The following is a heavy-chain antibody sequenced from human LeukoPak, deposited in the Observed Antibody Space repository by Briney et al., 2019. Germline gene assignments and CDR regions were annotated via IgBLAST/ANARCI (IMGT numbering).Heavy chain of an antibody. J-gene: IGHJ6*03. CDR2: INPIGGRT. CDR3: AREGGRYDFWSGFNYYYYMDV. D-gene: IGHD3-3*01. CDR1: GYTFTSYY. Sequence: SSVNVSCKASGYTFTSYYMHWVRQAPGQGLEGIGIINPIGGRTSYAQKFQGRVTMTRDTSTSTVYMELSSLRSEDTAVYYCAREGGRYDFWSGFNYYYYMDVWGKGTTVTVSS. V-gene: IGHV1-46*03.